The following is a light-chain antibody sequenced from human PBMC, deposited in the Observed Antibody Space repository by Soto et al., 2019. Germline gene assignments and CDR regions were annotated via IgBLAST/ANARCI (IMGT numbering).Light chain of an antibody. V-gene: IGKV3-11*01. Sequence: EIVLTQSPATLWLGPWDSGTLSFSATRSVSSYLACYQQKPGQAPRLLIYDASSRPTDIPARFSGSGSGTDFTLTISSLEPQDFALYYCQQRSNWPITFGQGTRLEIK. J-gene: IGKJ5*01. CDR3: QQRSNWPIT. CDR2: DAS. CDR1: RSVSSY.